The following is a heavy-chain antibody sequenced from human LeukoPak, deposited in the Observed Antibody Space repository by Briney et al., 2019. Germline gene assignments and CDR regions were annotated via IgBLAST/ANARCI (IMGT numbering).Heavy chain of an antibody. CDR2: INHSGST. CDR1: GGSFSGYY. V-gene: IGHV4-34*01. D-gene: IGHD3-22*01. J-gene: IGHJ4*02. CDR3: ARGPMYYYDSSGYPDY. Sequence: SETLSLTCAVYGGSFSGYYWSWIRQPPGKGLEWIGEINHSGSTNYNPSLKSRVTISVDTSKNQFSLKLSSVTAADTAVYYCARGPMYYYDSSGYPDYWGQGTLVTVSS.